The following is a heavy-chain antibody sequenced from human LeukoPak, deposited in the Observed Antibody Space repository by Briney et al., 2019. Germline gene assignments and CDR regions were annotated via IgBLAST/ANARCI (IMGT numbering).Heavy chain of an antibody. CDR1: GFTFSDYW. CDR2: IKQDGSEK. Sequence: GGSLRLSCAASGFTFSDYWMSWVRQAPGKGLEWVANIKQDGSEKYYVDSVKGRFTISRDNAKNSLYLQMNSLRAEDTAVYYCARFGPRSGWYYFDYWGQGTLVTVSS. J-gene: IGHJ4*02. D-gene: IGHD6-19*01. CDR3: ARFGPRSGWYYFDY. V-gene: IGHV3-7*01.